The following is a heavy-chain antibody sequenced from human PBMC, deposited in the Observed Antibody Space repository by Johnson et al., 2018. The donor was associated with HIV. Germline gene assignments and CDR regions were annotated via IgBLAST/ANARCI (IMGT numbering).Heavy chain of an antibody. Sequence: VQLVESGGGLIQPGGSLRLSCAASGFTFSDYYMVWIRQAPGKGLEWVSGISWNSGSIGYADSVKGRFTISRDNAKNSLYLQMNSLRDEDTALYYCAKGITVAGMGDAFDIWGQGTMVIVSS. V-gene: IGHV3-9*01. CDR3: AKGITVAGMGDAFDI. CDR1: GFTFSDYY. CDR2: ISWNSGSI. D-gene: IGHD6-19*01. J-gene: IGHJ3*02.